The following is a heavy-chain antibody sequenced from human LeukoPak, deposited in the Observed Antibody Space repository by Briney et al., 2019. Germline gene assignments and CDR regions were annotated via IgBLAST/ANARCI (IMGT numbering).Heavy chain of an antibody. CDR2: IRYDGSNK. Sequence: GGSLRLSCAASGFTFSRYGMHWVRQAPGKGLEWVAFIRYDGSNKYYADSVKGRFTISRDNAKNSLYLQMNSLRAEDTAVYYCARDHGDYGGHFDYWGQGTLVTVSS. CDR1: GFTFSRYG. J-gene: IGHJ4*02. V-gene: IGHV3-30*02. CDR3: ARDHGDYGGHFDY. D-gene: IGHD4-17*01.